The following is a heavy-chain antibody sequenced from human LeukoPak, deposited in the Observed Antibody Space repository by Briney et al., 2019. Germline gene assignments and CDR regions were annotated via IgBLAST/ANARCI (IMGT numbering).Heavy chain of an antibody. D-gene: IGHD3-10*01. J-gene: IGHJ4*02. CDR2: IWDDGSNK. CDR3: ARKYSGSGNYFFDY. CDR1: GFTFSSYV. V-gene: IGHV3-33*01. Sequence: GESLKISCAASGFTFSSYVMHWVRQAPGKGLEWVAVIWDDGSNKYYADSVMGRFTISRDNSKNTLYLQMNSLRAEDTAVYYCARKYSGSGNYFFDYWGQGTLVTVSS.